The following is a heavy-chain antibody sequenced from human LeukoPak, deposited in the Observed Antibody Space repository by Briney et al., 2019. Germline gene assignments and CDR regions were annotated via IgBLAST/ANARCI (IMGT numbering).Heavy chain of an antibody. J-gene: IGHJ5*01. CDR2: TYYTSKWYN. CDR1: GDSVSSKSGG. D-gene: IGHD3-10*02. V-gene: IGHV6-1*01. CDR3: AREQLWSGPNRFDS. Sequence: SQTLSLTCGISGDSVSSKSGGWNWIRQSPSRGLEWLERTYYTSKWYNEYAVSMKSRITINSDTSKNQLSLHLDSVTPEDTAVYYCAREQLWSGPNRFDSWGQGTLVTVSS.